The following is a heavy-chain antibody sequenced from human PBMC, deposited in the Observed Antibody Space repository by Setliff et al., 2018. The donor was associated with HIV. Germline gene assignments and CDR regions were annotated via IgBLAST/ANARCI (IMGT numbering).Heavy chain of an antibody. D-gene: IGHD2-2*01. CDR1: GGSFSGYY. J-gene: IGHJ3*01. CDR3: ARDDSIVLVPAIMRGDGFDF. CDR2: IYYTGNT. Sequence: SETLSLTCAVYGGSFSGYYWAWIRQPPGKGLEWIGSIYYTGNTKYNPSLESRVTFSIDTSENQFSLRLASVTAADTAIYYCARDDSIVLVPAIMRGDGFDFWGQGRMVT. V-gene: IGHV4-34*01.